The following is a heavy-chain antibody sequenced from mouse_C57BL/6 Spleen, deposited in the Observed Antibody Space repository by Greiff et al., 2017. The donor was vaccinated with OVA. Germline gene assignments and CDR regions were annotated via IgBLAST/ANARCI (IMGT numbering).Heavy chain of an antibody. J-gene: IGHJ3*01. Sequence: EVKLMESGPGLVKPSQSLSLTCSVTGYSITSGYYWNWIRQFPGNKLEWMGYISYDGSNNYNPSLKNRISITRDTSKNQFFLKLNSVTTEDTATYYCARESLGQAYWGQGTLVTVSA. V-gene: IGHV3-6*01. CDR3: ARESLGQAY. CDR1: GYSITSGYY. CDR2: ISYDGSN. D-gene: IGHD3-3*01.